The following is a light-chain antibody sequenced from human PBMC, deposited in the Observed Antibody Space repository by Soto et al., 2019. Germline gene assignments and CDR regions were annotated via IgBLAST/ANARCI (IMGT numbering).Light chain of an antibody. CDR3: QQYNSYPWT. CDR2: DAS. Sequence: DIQMTKYPSTLSASVGDRVTVTCRASQSISSWLAWYRQKPGKAPKLLIYDASSLESGVPSRFSGSGSGTEFTLTISSLQPDDFATYYCQQYNSYPWTFGQGTKVDIK. J-gene: IGKJ1*01. V-gene: IGKV1-5*01. CDR1: QSISSW.